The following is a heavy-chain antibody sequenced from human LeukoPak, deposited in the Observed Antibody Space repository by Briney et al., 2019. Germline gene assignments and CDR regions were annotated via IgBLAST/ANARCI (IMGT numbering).Heavy chain of an antibody. J-gene: IGHJ4*02. CDR3: ASLTGSYSLGYFDY. CDR1: GDSITNDNYY. V-gene: IGHV4-39*02. CDR2: VHSSGST. D-gene: IGHD1-26*01. Sequence: SETLSLTCTVSGDSITNDNYYWNWIRQPPGKGREWIGSVHSSGSTYYSPSLKSRVTVSADTSKNRFSLKLSSVTAADTAMYYCASLTGSYSLGYFDYWGQGTLVPVSS.